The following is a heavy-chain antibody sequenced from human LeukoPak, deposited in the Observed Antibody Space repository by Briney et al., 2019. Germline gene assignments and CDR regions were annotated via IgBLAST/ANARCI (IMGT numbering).Heavy chain of an antibody. V-gene: IGHV1-2*02. CDR3: ARREYGDPRLVYFDY. Sequence: ASVKVSCKASGYTFTGYYMHWVRQAPGQGLEWMGWINPNSGGTNYAQKFQGRVTMTRDTSISTAYMELSRLRSDDTAVYYCARREYGDPRLVYFDYWGQGTLVTVSS. CDR1: GYTFTGYY. CDR2: INPNSGGT. D-gene: IGHD4-17*01. J-gene: IGHJ4*02.